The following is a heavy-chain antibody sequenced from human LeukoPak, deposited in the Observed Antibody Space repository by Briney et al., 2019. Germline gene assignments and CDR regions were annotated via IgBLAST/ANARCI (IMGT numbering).Heavy chain of an antibody. CDR3: ARLLVGATWGADY. CDR2: IYYTGST. D-gene: IGHD1-26*01. V-gene: IGHV4-59*01. CDR1: GGSISTYY. J-gene: IGHJ4*02. Sequence: KPSETLSLTCTVSGGSISTYYWSWMRQPPGKGLEWIGHIYYTGSTDYSPSLKSRATISVDTSNNQFSLKLSSVTAADTAVYYCARLLVGATWGADYWGQGTLVTVTS.